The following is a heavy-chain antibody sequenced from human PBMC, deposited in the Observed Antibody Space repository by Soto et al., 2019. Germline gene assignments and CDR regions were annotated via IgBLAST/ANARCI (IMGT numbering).Heavy chain of an antibody. CDR3: GFFGELLSRWFDP. D-gene: IGHD3-10*01. Sequence: GGSLRLSCAASGFSINSYGMHWVRQSPGKGLEWVAVISYDGTNKDYGDSVKGRFTISRDISKNTLYLQMNSLRAEDTAVYYCGFFGELLSRWFDPWGQGTLVTVSS. CDR2: ISYDGTNK. CDR1: GFSINSYG. V-gene: IGHV3-30*03. J-gene: IGHJ5*02.